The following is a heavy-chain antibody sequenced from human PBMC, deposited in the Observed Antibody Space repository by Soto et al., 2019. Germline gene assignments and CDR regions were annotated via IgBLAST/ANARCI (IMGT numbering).Heavy chain of an antibody. CDR2: ISAYNGNT. D-gene: IGHD3-22*01. V-gene: IGHV1-18*04. CDR3: ARAGHYPDSSGYYPLDAFDI. CDR1: GYTFTSYG. Sequence: GASGKVSCKASGYTFTSYGISWVRQAPGQGLERMGWISAYNGNTNYAQKLQGRVTMTTDTSTSTAYMELRSLRSDDTAVYYCARAGHYPDSSGYYPLDAFDIWGPGTVVTVSS. J-gene: IGHJ3*02.